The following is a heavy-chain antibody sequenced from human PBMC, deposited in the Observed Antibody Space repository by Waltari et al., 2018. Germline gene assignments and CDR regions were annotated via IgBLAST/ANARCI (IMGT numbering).Heavy chain of an antibody. V-gene: IGHV3-23*01. Sequence: EVQLLESWGNLVQPGGSLRLSCAASGFTFSSQAMSWGRQAPGKGMDWVSTIGCSGKDQYYADSVECRFTISRDNSQSTLYLQMNSLRAEDTAVYYCAREPSSGYPFHWFDPWGQGTLVTVSS. CDR1: GFTFSSQA. J-gene: IGHJ5*02. CDR3: AREPSSGYPFHWFDP. CDR2: IGCSGKDQ. D-gene: IGHD3-22*01.